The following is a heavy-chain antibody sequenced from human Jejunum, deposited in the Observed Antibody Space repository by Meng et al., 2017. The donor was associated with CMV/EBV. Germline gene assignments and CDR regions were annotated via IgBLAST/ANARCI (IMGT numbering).Heavy chain of an antibody. CDR1: GLRVNDNY. CDR2: LYTGGSA. J-gene: IGHJ6*02. D-gene: IGHD6-13*01. V-gene: IGHV3-53*01. CDR3: AKSTLSTWSTFDA. Sequence: SGLRVNDNYMVWVRQVAGKGLQWVSTLYTGGSAHYAPSVEGRFTISKDNSNNMVYLQMNSLGAEDTAVYYCAKSTLSTWSTFDAWGQGTTVTVSS.